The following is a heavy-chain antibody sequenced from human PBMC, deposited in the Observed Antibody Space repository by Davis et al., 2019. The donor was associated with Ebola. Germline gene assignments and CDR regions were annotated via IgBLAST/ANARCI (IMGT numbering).Heavy chain of an antibody. CDR3: AGGGAIAAFLGGY. J-gene: IGHJ4*02. V-gene: IGHV1-69*05. CDR2: IIPIFGTA. CDR1: GGTFSSYA. D-gene: IGHD6-13*01. Sequence: AASVKVSCKASGGTFSSYAISWVRQAPGQGLEWMGGIIPIFGTANYAQKFQGRVTMTRDTSTSTVYMELSSLRSEDTAVYYCAGGGAIAAFLGGYWGQGTLVTVSS.